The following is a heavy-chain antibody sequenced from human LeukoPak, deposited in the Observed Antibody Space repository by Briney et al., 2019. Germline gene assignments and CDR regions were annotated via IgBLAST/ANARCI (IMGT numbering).Heavy chain of an antibody. CDR3: ARVYTFGPDY. J-gene: IGHJ4*02. D-gene: IGHD3-3*01. Sequence: GGSLRLSCAASGFTFSSHWMHWVRQAPGKGLVWVSRINTDGSTTSYADSVKGRFTISRDNAKNTLYLQMSSLRAEDTAVYYCARVYTFGPDYWGQGTLVTVSS. CDR2: INTDGSTT. CDR1: GFTFSSHW. V-gene: IGHV3-74*01.